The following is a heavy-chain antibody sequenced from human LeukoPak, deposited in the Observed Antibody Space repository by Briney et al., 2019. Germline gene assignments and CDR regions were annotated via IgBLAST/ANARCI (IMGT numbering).Heavy chain of an antibody. J-gene: IGHJ4*02. V-gene: IGHV3-23*01. CDR3: ARGFLGGTDQYFDS. CDR2: ICGGGPTT. CDR1: GFTFSTYA. D-gene: IGHD6-19*01. Sequence: GGSLRLSCAASGFTFSTYAMNWVRQAPAKGLEWVSTICGGGPTTDYADSVKDRFTISRDNSKNTLYLQMNSLRAEDTAVYFCARGFLGGTDQYFDSWGQGTLVTVPS.